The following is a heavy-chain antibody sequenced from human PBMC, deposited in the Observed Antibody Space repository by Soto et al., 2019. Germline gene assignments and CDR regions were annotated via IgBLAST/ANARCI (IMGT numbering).Heavy chain of an antibody. CDR2: INPNSGGT. CDR1: GNTFTGYY. CDR3: AGSGSYSYYYYGLDV. V-gene: IGHV1-2*04. J-gene: IGHJ6*02. D-gene: IGHD1-26*01. Sequence: ASVKVSCKASGNTFTGYYIHWVQQAPGQGLEWMGWINPNSGGTNSAQKFQGWVTMTRDTSISTAYMELSRLRSDDTAVYYCAGSGSYSYYYYGLDVWGQGTTVTVSS.